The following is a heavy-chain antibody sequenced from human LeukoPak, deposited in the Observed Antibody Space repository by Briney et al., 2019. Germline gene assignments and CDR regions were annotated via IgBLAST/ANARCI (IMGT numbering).Heavy chain of an antibody. D-gene: IGHD1-26*01. CDR1: GGSLSSSNHW. CDR2: IYYSGSP. CDR3: ARPSSSGNYYY. J-gene: IGHJ4*02. V-gene: IGHV4-39*01. Sequence: SETLSLTCTVSGGSLSSSNHWWGWLRQPPGKGLEWIGSIYYSGSPSYSPSLKSRVTISVDTSKNQLSLKLSSVTAADTAVYYCARPSSSGNYYYWGQGTLVTVS.